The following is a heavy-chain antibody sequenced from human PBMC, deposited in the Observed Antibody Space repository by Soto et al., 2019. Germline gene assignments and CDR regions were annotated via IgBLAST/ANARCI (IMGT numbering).Heavy chain of an antibody. CDR3: ARDRYDFWSGDWAY. J-gene: IGHJ4*02. CDR2: ISYDEATQ. V-gene: IGHV3-30-3*01. CDR1: GFTFSRYA. D-gene: IGHD3-3*01. Sequence: QVQLVESGGGVVQPGRSLRLSCAASGFTFSRYAMHWVRQAPGKGLEWVAVISYDEATQYYEDSVKGRFTISRDNSKNTLYLQMNILRAEDTAVYYCARDRYDFWSGDWAYWGQGTLVTVSS.